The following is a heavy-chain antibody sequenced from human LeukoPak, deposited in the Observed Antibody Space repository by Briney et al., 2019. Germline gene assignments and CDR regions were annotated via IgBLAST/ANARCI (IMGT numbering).Heavy chain of an antibody. V-gene: IGHV4-59*01. CDR3: ARGGSGTYYHY. J-gene: IGHJ4*02. CDR1: GGSFSGYY. CDR2: IYYSGST. D-gene: IGHD1-26*01. Sequence: SETLSLTCAVYGGSFSGYYWSWIRQPPGKGLEWIGYIYYSGSTNYNPSLKSRVTISVDTSKNQFSLKLSSVTAADTAVYYYARGGSGTYYHYWGQGTLVTVSS.